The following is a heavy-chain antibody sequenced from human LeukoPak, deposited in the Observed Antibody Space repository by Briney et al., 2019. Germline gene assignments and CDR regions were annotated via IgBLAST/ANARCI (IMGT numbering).Heavy chain of an antibody. J-gene: IGHJ4*02. D-gene: IGHD3-10*01. Sequence: GGSLRLSCTASGFIFSNYWMQWVRQAPGKGLVWVSLIQSDGSGTTYTDSMKGRFTISRDNAKNTLYLQMNSLTAEDTAVYYRARDNHGSIDHWGQRTLVTVSS. CDR2: IQSDGSGT. V-gene: IGHV3-74*03. CDR3: ARDNHGSIDH. CDR1: GFIFSNYW.